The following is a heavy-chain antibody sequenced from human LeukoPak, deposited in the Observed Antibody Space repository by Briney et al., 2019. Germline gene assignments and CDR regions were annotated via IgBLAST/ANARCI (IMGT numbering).Heavy chain of an antibody. CDR3: ARDRRGSGNVFDY. D-gene: IGHD1-26*01. V-gene: IGHV3-21*01. Sequence: GGSLRFSCAASGFTFSSYSMNWVRQAPGKGLEWVSSISSSSSYIYYADSVKGRFTISRDNAKNSLYLQMNSLRAEDTAVYYCARDRRGSGNVFDYWGQGTLVTVSS. CDR1: GFTFSSYS. J-gene: IGHJ4*02. CDR2: ISSSSSYI.